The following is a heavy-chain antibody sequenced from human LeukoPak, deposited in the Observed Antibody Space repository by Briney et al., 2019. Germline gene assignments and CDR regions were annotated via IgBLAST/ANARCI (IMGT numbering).Heavy chain of an antibody. D-gene: IGHD6-13*01. CDR3: ARDLLAAAGTVSDY. CDR1: GYTFTGYY. V-gene: IGHV1-2*02. J-gene: IGHJ4*02. CDR2: INPNSGGT. Sequence: ASVKVSCKASGYTFTGYYMHWVRQAPGQGLEWMGWINPNSGGTNYAQKFQGRVTMTRDTSISTAYMELSRLRSDDTAVYYCARDLLAAAGTVSDYWGQGTLVTVSS.